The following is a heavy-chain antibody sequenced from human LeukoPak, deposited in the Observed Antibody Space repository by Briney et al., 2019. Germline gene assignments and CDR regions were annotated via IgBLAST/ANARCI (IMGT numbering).Heavy chain of an antibody. J-gene: IGHJ4*02. Sequence: GASVRVSCKASGYTFTSYYIHWVRQAPGQGLEWMGIINSSAGSTTYAQNFQGRVTMTRDTSTSTVYMELSSLRSEDTAVYYCARDLGARLYCFDYWGQGTLVTVS. V-gene: IGHV1-46*01. CDR3: ARDLGARLYCFDY. CDR1: GYTFTSYY. CDR2: INSSAGST. D-gene: IGHD6-6*01.